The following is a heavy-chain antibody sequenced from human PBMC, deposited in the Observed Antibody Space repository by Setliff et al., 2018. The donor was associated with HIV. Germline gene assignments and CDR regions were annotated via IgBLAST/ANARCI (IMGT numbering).Heavy chain of an antibody. V-gene: IGHV4-59*01. J-gene: IGHJ5*02. CDR1: GGPISSYY. Sequence: PSETLSLTCTVSGGPISSYYWSWIRQPPGKGLEWIGYIFYTGSTTYSPSLKSRVTISKDTSKNQFSLKLSSVTAADTAVYYCAREGGFGDQGGNWFDPWGQGTLVAVSS. CDR3: AREGGFGDQGGNWFDP. CDR2: IFYTGST. D-gene: IGHD3-10*01.